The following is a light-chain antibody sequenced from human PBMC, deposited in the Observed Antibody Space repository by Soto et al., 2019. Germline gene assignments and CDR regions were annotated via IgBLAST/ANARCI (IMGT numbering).Light chain of an antibody. CDR3: QQRINWPVT. CDR1: QSVSNY. CDR2: DAS. J-gene: IGKJ5*01. Sequence: ESVFAQSPATLCLSPGERATLCCRASQSVSNYLAWYQQKPSQAPRLLIYDASNRATGIPARFSGSGSGTDFTLTISSLESEDFAVYYCQQRINWPVTFGQGTRLEIK. V-gene: IGKV3-11*01.